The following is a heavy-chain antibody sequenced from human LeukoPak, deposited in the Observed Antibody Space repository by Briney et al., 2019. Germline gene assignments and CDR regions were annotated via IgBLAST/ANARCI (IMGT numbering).Heavy chain of an antibody. CDR3: ARDSLYCSSTSCTRGFDP. D-gene: IGHD2-2*01. J-gene: IGHJ5*02. Sequence: PETLSLTCTVSGGSISSHYWSWIRQPPGKGLEWIGYIYYSGSTNYNPSLKSRVTISVDTSKNQFSLKLSSVTAADTAVYYCARDSLYCSSTSCTRGFDPWGQGTLVTVSS. V-gene: IGHV4-59*11. CDR1: GGSISSHY. CDR2: IYYSGST.